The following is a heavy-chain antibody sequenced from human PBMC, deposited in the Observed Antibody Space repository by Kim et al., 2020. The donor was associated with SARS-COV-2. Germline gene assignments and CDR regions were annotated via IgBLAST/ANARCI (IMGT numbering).Heavy chain of an antibody. CDR2: IRWTSGSL. V-gene: IGHV3-9*01. Sequence: GGSLILSCAASGFTFDDYAMHWVLQAPGKGREWVSGIRWTSGSLGYADSVKGRFTISRDNAINSLYLQMNSLRAEDTSLYSCVKYMRSSWSGYINPYDYYGMEFWRQGSTVT. J-gene: IGHJ6*02. CDR1: GFTFDDYA. CDR3: VKYMRSSWSGYINPYDYYGMEF. D-gene: IGHD3-3*01.